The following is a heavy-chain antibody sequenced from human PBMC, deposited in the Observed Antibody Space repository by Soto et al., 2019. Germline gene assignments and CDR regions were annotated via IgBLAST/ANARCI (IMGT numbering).Heavy chain of an antibody. D-gene: IGHD3-16*02. CDR3: AREQGGYDYIWGSYRYINYFDY. CDR2: IWYDGSNK. J-gene: IGHJ4*02. CDR1: GFTFSSYG. V-gene: IGHV3-33*01. Sequence: PGGSLRLSCAASGFTFSSYGMHWVRQAPGKGLEWVAVIWYDGSNKYYADTVKGRFTISRDNSKNTLYLQMNSLRAEDTAVYYCAREQGGYDYIWGSYRYINYFDYWGQGTLVTVSS.